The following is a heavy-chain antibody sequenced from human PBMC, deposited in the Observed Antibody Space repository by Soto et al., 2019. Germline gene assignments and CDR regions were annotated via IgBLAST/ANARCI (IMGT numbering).Heavy chain of an antibody. Sequence: GGSLRLSCAAPGFTFNIYAMSWVRQAPGKGLEWVSGIDGSSDSIYYADSVKGRFAISRDNSKNTLYLQMTSLRPEDTAVYHCAKDLGPPDGFESWGQGTLVTVSS. CDR2: IDGSSDSI. CDR3: AKDLGPPDGFES. CDR1: GFTFNIYA. D-gene: IGHD2-2*01. V-gene: IGHV3-23*01. J-gene: IGHJ5*01.